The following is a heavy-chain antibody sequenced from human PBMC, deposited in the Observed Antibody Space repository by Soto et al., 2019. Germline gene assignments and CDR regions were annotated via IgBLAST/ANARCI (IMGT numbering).Heavy chain of an antibody. CDR1: GYTFTSNY. Sequence: QVQVVQSGAEVKKPGASVKVSCKTFGYTFTSNYMHWVRQAPQQGLEWMGIINPSGGGTSYAQKCQGRVTMTRDTSTSTVYMELSSLRSEDTAVYYCARDGQLTYWGQGTLVTVSS. CDR3: ARDGQLTY. J-gene: IGHJ4*02. V-gene: IGHV1-46*01. CDR2: INPSGGGT. D-gene: IGHD6-6*01.